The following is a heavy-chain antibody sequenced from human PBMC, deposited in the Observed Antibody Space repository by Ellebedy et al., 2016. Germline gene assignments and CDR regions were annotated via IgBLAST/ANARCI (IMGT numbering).Heavy chain of an antibody. CDR1: GGSISSYY. V-gene: IGHV4-59*01. CDR2: IYYSGST. Sequence: SETLSLTCTVSGGSISSYYWSWIRQPPGKGLEWIGYIYYSGSTNYNPSLKSRVTISVDTSKNQFSLKLSSVTAADTAVYYCARVGGSYQVGGLDYWGQGTLVTVSS. CDR3: ARVGGSYQVGGLDY. J-gene: IGHJ4*02. D-gene: IGHD1-26*01.